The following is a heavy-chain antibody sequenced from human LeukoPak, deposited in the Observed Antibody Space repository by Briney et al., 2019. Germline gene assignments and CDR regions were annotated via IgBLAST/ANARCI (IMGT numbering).Heavy chain of an antibody. J-gene: IGHJ4*02. D-gene: IGHD3/OR15-3a*01. CDR1: GFTFDDYA. Sequence: GGSLRLSCAASGFTFDDYAMHWVRQAPGKGLEWVAVISYDGSNKYYADSVKGRFTISRDNSKNTLYLQMNSLRAEDTAVYYCARDSGFSGTQRGEYWGQGTLVTVSS. V-gene: IGHV3-30*04. CDR2: ISYDGSNK. CDR3: ARDSGFSGTQRGEY.